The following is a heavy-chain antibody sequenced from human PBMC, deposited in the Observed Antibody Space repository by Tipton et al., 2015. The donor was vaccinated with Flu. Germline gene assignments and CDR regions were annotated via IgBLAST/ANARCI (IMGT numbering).Heavy chain of an antibody. CDR3: AKLEHCTNGVCSTYYYYGMDV. J-gene: IGHJ6*02. CDR1: GFTFSSYG. D-gene: IGHD2-8*01. Sequence: SGFTFSSYGMHWVRQAPGKGLEWVAVISYDGSNKYYADSVKGRFTISRDNSKNTLYLQMNSLRAEDTAVYYCAKLEHCTNGVCSTYYYYGMDVWGQGTTVTVSS. CDR2: ISYDGSNK. V-gene: IGHV3-30*18.